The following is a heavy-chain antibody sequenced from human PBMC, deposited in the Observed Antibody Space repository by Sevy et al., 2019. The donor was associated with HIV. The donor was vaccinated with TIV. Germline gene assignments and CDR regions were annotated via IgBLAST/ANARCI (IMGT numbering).Heavy chain of an antibody. D-gene: IGHD6-13*01. Sequence: SETLSLTCTVSGGSLVNYYWNWVRHSPGKGLEWIGYIFYSGNPKYNPSLESRVSLSVDTPRNQFSLRLSAVTAADTAVYYCVRGPFSMSWYREENFDYWGLGILVTVSS. CDR3: VRGPFSMSWYREENFDY. J-gene: IGHJ4*02. CDR1: GGSLVNYY. V-gene: IGHV4-59*01. CDR2: IFYSGNP.